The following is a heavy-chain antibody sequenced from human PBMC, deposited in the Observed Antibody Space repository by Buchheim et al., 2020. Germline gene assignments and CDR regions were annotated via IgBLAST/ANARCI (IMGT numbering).Heavy chain of an antibody. J-gene: IGHJ5*02. Sequence: QVQLVESGGGVVQPGRSLRLSCAASGFTFSSYGMHWVRQAPGKGLEWVAVIWYDGSNKYYADSVKGRFTISRDNSKNTLYLQMNSLRAEDTAVYYCARGRVGATPIGVFDPWGQGTL. CDR3: ARGRVGATPIGVFDP. CDR1: GFTFSSYG. V-gene: IGHV3-33*01. CDR2: IWYDGSNK. D-gene: IGHD1-26*01.